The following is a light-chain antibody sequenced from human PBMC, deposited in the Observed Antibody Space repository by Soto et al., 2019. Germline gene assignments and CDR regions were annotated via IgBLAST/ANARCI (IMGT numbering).Light chain of an antibody. CDR3: QQTSSFPLT. V-gene: IGKV1-12*01. Sequence: DLQMTQSPSFVSASVGDRVTITCRASQGITSWLAWYQQKPGRAPKLLIHAASSLESGVPSRFRGSRSWTDFTLTISSLQTEDFATYYCQQTSSFPLTFGGGTKVEIK. CDR1: QGITSW. CDR2: AAS. J-gene: IGKJ4*01.